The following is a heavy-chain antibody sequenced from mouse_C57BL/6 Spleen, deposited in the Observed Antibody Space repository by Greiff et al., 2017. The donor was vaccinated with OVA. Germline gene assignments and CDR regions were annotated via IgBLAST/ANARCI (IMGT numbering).Heavy chain of an antibody. CDR1: GYTFTSYW. Sequence: VKLMESGAELVKPGASVKLSCKASGYTFTSYWMHWVKQRPGQGLEWIGMIHPNSGSTNYNEKFKSKATLTVDKSSSTAYMQLSSLTSEDSAVYYCARSERAMDYWGQGTSVTVSS. CDR3: ARSERAMDY. CDR2: IHPNSGST. V-gene: IGHV1-64*01. J-gene: IGHJ4*01.